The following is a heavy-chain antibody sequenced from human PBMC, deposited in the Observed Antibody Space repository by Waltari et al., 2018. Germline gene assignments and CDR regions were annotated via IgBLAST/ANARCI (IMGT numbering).Heavy chain of an antibody. Sequence: QLQLQESGPGLVKPSETLSLTCTVSGGSISSSSYYWGWIRQPPGKGLEWIGSIYYSGRTKENPSLKRRVTRSVDTYKNQFSLKLSSVTAADTAVYYCARDPTHPHDMLTVAFDYWGQGTLVTVSS. J-gene: IGHJ4*02. D-gene: IGHD3-9*01. CDR3: ARDPTHPHDMLTVAFDY. V-gene: IGHV4-39*07. CDR2: IYYSGRT. CDR1: GGSISSSSYY.